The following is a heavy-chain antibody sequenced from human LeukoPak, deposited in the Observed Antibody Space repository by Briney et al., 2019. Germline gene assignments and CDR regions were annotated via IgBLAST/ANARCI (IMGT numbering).Heavy chain of an antibody. J-gene: IGHJ6*02. V-gene: IGHV1-2*04. D-gene: IGHD3-22*01. Sequence: ASVTVSCTASGYTFTGYYMHWVRQAPGQGLEWMGWINPNSGGTNYAQKFQGWVTMTRDTSISTAYMELSRLRSDDTAVYYCAASYYYDSSKGYYYYYGMDVWGQGTTVTVSS. CDR3: AASYYYDSSKGYYYYYGMDV. CDR1: GYTFTGYY. CDR2: INPNSGGT.